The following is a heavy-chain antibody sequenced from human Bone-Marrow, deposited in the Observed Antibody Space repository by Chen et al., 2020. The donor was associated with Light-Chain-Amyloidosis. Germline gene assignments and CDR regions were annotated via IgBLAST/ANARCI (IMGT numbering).Heavy chain of an antibody. CDR3: ARGGSYYYFDY. CDR1: GFTCSSYT. D-gene: IGHD1-26*01. J-gene: IGHJ4*02. Sequence: EVQLVESGGGLVKPGGSLSLSCVASGFTCSSYTMNWVRQTPGRGLEWVSSISRSSSHIYYADSMRGRFTISRDNAKNSLYLQMNNLRAEDTAVYYCARGGSYYYFDYWGQGILVTVSS. V-gene: IGHV3-21*01. CDR2: ISRSSSHI.